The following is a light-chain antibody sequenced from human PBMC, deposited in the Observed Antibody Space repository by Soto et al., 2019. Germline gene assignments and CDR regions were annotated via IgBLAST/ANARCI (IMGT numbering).Light chain of an antibody. J-gene: IGKJ5*01. CDR3: QQYNNWLSIT. CDR2: GAS. V-gene: IGKV3-15*01. CDR1: QSVSSN. Sequence: EIVMTQSPATLSVSPGERATLSCRASQSVSSNFAWYQQKPGQAPRLLIYGASTRATGIPARFSGSGSGTEFTLTISSLQSEDFAVYYWQQYNNWLSITFGQGTRLEIK.